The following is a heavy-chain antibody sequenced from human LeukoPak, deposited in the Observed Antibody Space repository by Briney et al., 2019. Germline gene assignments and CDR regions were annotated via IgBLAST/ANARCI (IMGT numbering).Heavy chain of an antibody. Sequence: KSSETLSLTCTVSGTSISNYYWTWIRQPPGKGLEWIGYIYYSGNTNYNPSLKSRVTISIDTSKNQFSPKFSSVTAADTAVYYCARVGAGNFDYWGQGTLVTVSS. CDR3: ARVGAGNFDY. CDR1: GTSISNYY. CDR2: IYYSGNT. D-gene: IGHD3-16*01. V-gene: IGHV4-59*01. J-gene: IGHJ4*02.